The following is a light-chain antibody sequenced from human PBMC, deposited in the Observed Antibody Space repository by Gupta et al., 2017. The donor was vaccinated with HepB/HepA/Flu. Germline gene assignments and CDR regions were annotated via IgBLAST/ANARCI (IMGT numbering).Light chain of an antibody. CDR2: DDS. V-gene: IGLV3-21*03. Sequence: SYVLTQPPSVSVAPGKTARITCGGNNIGSKSVHWYQQKPGQAPVLVVYDDSDRPSGTPERFSGSNSGNTATLTISRVEAGDEADYYCQVWDRSSDHVVFGGGTKLTVL. CDR3: QVWDRSSDHVV. J-gene: IGLJ2*01. CDR1: NIGSKS.